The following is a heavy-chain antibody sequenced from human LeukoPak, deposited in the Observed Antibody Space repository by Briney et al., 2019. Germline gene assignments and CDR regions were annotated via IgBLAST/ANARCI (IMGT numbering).Heavy chain of an antibody. J-gene: IGHJ4*02. D-gene: IGHD7-27*01. CDR3: ARNPPRTGDFNS. V-gene: IGHV1-8*01. CDR2: MSPNNGDT. Sequence: ASVKVSCKTSGYTFTNYDINWVRQATGQGLEWLGWMSPNNGDTGYAQKFQGRVTMTRDTSTNTAYMELSGLTSEDTTVYYCARNPPRTGDFNSWGQGALVTVSS. CDR1: GYTFTNYD.